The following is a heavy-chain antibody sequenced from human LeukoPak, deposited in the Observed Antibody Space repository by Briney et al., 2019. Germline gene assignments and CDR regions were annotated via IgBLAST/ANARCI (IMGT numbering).Heavy chain of an antibody. CDR1: GYTFTGYY. D-gene: IGHD6-13*01. CDR3: AIHKGRAAGDPFDAFDI. CDR2: INPNSGCT. Sequence: GASVKVSCKASGYTFTGYYMHWVRQAPGQGREGMGWINPNSGCTNIAQKFQDRLTMTSDTSNSTAYMELSRLSSDDTAVYYCAIHKGRAAGDPFDAFDIWGQGTMVTVSS. V-gene: IGHV1-2*02. J-gene: IGHJ3*02.